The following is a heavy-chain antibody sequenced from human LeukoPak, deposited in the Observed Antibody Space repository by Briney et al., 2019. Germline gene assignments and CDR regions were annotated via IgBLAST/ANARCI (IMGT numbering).Heavy chain of an antibody. Sequence: GASVKVSCKASRYTFTNYGISWVRQAPGQGLEWMGWISARNGKTTYAQKHQGRVTMTTDTSTSTVYMELRSLRVDDTAVYYCARTIVGLDDVLDIWGKGTLVTVS. J-gene: IGHJ3*02. CDR2: ISARNGKT. V-gene: IGHV1-18*01. CDR1: RYTFTNYG. CDR3: ARTIVGLDDVLDI. D-gene: IGHD1-26*01.